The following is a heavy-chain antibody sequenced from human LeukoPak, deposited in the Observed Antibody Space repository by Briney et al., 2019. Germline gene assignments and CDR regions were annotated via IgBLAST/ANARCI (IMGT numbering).Heavy chain of an antibody. D-gene: IGHD6-19*01. CDR2: IYTSGST. CDR1: GGSISSGRYY. CDR3: ARAGIAVAGMVYYYYYMDV. J-gene: IGHJ6*03. Sequence: SETLSLTCTVSGGSISSGRYYWSWIRQPAGKGLEWIGRIYTSGSTNYNPSLKSRVTISVDTSKNQFSLKLSSVTAADTAVYYCARAGIAVAGMVYYYYYMDVWGKGTTVTVSS. V-gene: IGHV4-61*02.